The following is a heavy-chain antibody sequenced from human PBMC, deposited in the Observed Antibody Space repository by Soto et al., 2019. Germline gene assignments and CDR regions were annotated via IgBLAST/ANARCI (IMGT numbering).Heavy chain of an antibody. Sequence: EVQLVETGGGLIQPGGSLRLSCAASGFSVRTNYMSWVRQAPGKGLEWVSVFESGGSIYYADSVKGRFIISRDYAKNTVDPQLNSLRADDTAVYYCARAGVTPDFFDYWGQGTLVTVSS. CDR2: FESGGSI. CDR3: ARAGVTPDFFDY. D-gene: IGHD2-21*02. V-gene: IGHV3-53*02. CDR1: GFSVRTNY. J-gene: IGHJ4*02.